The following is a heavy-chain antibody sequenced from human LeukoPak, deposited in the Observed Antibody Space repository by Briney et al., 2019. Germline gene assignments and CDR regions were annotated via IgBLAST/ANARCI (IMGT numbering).Heavy chain of an antibody. CDR2: INPNSGGT. D-gene: IGHD2-15*01. CDR3: ARAHGYCSGGSCYRSPYYYYYMDV. V-gene: IGHV1-2*02. CDR1: GGTFSSYA. J-gene: IGHJ6*03. Sequence: WASVKVSCKASGGTFSSYAISWVRQAPGQGLEWMGWINPNSGGTNYAQKFQGRVTMTRDTSISTAYMELSRLRSDDTAVYYCARAHGYCSGGSCYRSPYYYYYMDVWGKGTTVTVSS.